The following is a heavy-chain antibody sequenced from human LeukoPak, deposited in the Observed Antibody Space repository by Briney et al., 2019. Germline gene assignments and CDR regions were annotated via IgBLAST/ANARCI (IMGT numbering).Heavy chain of an antibody. V-gene: IGHV3-23*01. CDR2: IHYSGGST. CDR3: AKDREGLSSGYDLEYFDY. D-gene: IGHD5-12*01. Sequence: PGGSLRLSCAASGFTFSNYAMSWVRQAPGKGLEWVSSIHYSGGSTYYADSVKGRFTISRDNSKNTLYLQTNSLRVEDTAVYYCAKDREGLSSGYDLEYFDYWGQGTLVTVSS. J-gene: IGHJ4*02. CDR1: GFTFSNYA.